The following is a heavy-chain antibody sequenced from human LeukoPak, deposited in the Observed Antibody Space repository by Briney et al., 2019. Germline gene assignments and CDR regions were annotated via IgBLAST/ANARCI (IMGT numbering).Heavy chain of an antibody. D-gene: IGHD2-2*01. CDR1: GGSFSGYY. Sequence: PSETLSLTCAVYGGSFSGYYWSWIRQPPGKGLEWIGEINHSGSTNYNPSLKSRVTISVDTSKNQFSLKLSSVTAADTAVYYCARRPILYCSSTSCYQRLGWFDPWGQGTLVTVSS. V-gene: IGHV4-34*01. J-gene: IGHJ5*02. CDR3: ARRPILYCSSTSCYQRLGWFDP. CDR2: INHSGST.